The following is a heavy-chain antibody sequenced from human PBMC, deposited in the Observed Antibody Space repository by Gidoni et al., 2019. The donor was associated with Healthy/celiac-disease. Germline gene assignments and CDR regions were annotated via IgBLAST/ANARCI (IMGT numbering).Heavy chain of an antibody. V-gene: IGHV3-9*01. CDR2: ISWNSVSI. Sequence: EVQLVESGGGLVQRGRSLRLYWAASGFTFDDYAMHWVRQAPGKGLEWVSGISWNSVSIGYADSVKGRFTISRDNAKNSLYLQMNSLRAEDTALYYCAKGGGSYQNRLYYFDYWGQGTLVTVSS. J-gene: IGHJ4*02. D-gene: IGHD1-26*01. CDR3: AKGGGSYQNRLYYFDY. CDR1: GFTFDDYA.